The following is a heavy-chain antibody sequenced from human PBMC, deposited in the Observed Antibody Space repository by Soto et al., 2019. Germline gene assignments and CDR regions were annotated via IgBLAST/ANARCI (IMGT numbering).Heavy chain of an antibody. CDR3: AKDLQGTVADYFDC. CDR2: ISDSGGRT. J-gene: IGHJ4*02. CDR1: GFSFISYA. Sequence: DVQLLESGGGLVQPGKSLRLSCAASGFSFISYAMSWVRQVPGKRLEWVSSISDSGGRTFYAESVEGRFTISRDDSTSTLFLQMNSLTAEDTALYYCAKDLQGTVADYFDCWGQGTLVSVSS. V-gene: IGHV3-23*01. D-gene: IGHD1-1*01.